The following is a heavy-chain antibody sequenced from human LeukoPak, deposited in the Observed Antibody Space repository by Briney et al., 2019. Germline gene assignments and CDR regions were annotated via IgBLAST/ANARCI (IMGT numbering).Heavy chain of an antibody. CDR3: ARDVSLSFDI. Sequence: SETLSLTCTVSGGSISSNYWSWIRQSAGKGLEWIGRIHISGSTNYSPSLKSRVTMSVDMSKNQLSLRVRSVTAADTAVYYCARDVSLSFDIWGQGTMVNV. D-gene: IGHD3-16*01. CDR2: IHISGST. CDR1: GGSISSNY. J-gene: IGHJ3*02. V-gene: IGHV4-4*07.